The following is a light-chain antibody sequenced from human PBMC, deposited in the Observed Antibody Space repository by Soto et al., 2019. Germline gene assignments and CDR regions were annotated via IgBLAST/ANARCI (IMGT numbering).Light chain of an antibody. CDR2: GAS. CDR3: KQYGSSGT. CDR1: QSVSNNY. J-gene: IGKJ1*01. V-gene: IGKV3-20*01. Sequence: EIVFTHSPVTLSLSPGGRANLSCRASQSVSNNYLAWYQQKPGQAPRLLIYGASNRATGIPDRFSGSGSGTDFTLTISRLEPEDFAVYYCKQYGSSGTCGQGNTGDIK.